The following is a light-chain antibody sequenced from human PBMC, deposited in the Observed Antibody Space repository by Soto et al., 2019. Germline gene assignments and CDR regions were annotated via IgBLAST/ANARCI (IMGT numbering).Light chain of an antibody. CDR2: KAS. Sequence: DIQMTQSPSTLSASVGDRVTITCRASQSISSWLAWYQQKPGKAPKLLIYKASSLESGVPSRFSGSGSGTEFTLTISSLQPDDFATYYCQPYNSPSITFGQGTRLEIK. CDR1: QSISSW. J-gene: IGKJ5*01. CDR3: QPYNSPSIT. V-gene: IGKV1-5*03.